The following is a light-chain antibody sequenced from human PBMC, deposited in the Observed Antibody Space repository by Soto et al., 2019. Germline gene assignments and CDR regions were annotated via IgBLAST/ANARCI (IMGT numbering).Light chain of an antibody. CDR2: LNSDGSH. CDR1: SGHSSYA. V-gene: IGLV4-69*01. CDR3: QTWGTGIHYV. J-gene: IGLJ1*01. Sequence: QPVLTQSPSASASLGASVKLTCTLSSGHSSYAIACHQQQPEKGPRYLMKLNSDGSHSKGDGIPDRFSGSSSGAERYLTISSLQSEDEADYYCQTWGTGIHYVFGTGTKVTVL.